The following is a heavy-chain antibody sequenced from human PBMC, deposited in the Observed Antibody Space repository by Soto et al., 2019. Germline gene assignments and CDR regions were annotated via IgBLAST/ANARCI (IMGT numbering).Heavy chain of an antibody. CDR2: IYYSGST. J-gene: IGHJ6*02. Sequence: SETLSLTCTVSVGSISSSSYYWGWILQPPGKGLEWIGSIYYSGSTYYNPSLKSRVTISVDTSKNQFSLKLSSVTAADTAVYYCASSAAAGTTYGMDVWGQGTTVTVSS. CDR1: VGSISSSSYY. V-gene: IGHV4-39*01. D-gene: IGHD6-13*01. CDR3: ASSAAAGTTYGMDV.